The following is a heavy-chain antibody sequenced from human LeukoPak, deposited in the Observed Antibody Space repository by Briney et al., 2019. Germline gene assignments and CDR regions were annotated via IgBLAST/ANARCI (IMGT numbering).Heavy chain of an antibody. D-gene: IGHD3-22*01. Sequence: GASVKVSCKASGYTFTSYDINWVRQATGQGLEWMGWMNPNSGNTGYAQKFQGRVTITRNTSISTAYMELSSLRSEDTAVYYCAREGSGSKSYYYYYYMDVWGKGTTVTVSS. CDR2: MNPNSGNT. CDR3: AREGSGSKSYYYYYYMDV. CDR1: GYTFTSYD. V-gene: IGHV1-8*03. J-gene: IGHJ6*03.